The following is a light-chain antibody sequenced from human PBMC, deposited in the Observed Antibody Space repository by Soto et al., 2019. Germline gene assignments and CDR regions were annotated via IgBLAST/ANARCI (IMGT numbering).Light chain of an antibody. CDR3: GSWGSSVTGSFYV. J-gene: IGLJ1*01. CDR1: TSNIGSSY. V-gene: IGLV1-51*01. CDR2: DNE. Sequence: QSVLTQPPSVSAAPGQTVTISCSGDTSNIGSSYVSWYQQVPGKAPKLLIYDNENRPSGIPDRFSGSRSGTSATLAITGLQTGDEDIYYCGSWGSSVTGSFYVFGSATKLTVL.